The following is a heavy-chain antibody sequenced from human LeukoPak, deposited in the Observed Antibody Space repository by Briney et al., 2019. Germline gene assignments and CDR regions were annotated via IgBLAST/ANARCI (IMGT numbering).Heavy chain of an antibody. CDR1: GFTFDDCA. CDR2: ISWNSGSI. CDR3: AKDVGSYGSSSYYDY. Sequence: GGSLRLSCAASGFTFDDCAMHWVRQAPGKGLEWVSGISWNSGSIGYADSVKGRFTISRDNAKNSLYLQMNSLRAEDMALYYCAKDVGSYGSSSYYDYWGQGTLVTVSS. J-gene: IGHJ4*02. D-gene: IGHD6-13*01. V-gene: IGHV3-9*03.